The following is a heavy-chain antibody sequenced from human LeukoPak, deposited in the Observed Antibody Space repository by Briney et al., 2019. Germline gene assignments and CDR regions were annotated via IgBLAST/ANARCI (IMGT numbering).Heavy chain of an antibody. D-gene: IGHD2-2*01. Sequence: SVKVTCKASGGTFSSYAISWVRQAPGQGLEWMGGIIPIFGTANYAQKFQGRVTITADESTSTAYMELSSLRSEDTAVYYCARESRTPSAVVPAAMGYWGQGTLVTVSS. CDR1: GGTFSSYA. V-gene: IGHV1-69*13. CDR3: ARESRTPSAVVPAAMGY. J-gene: IGHJ4*02. CDR2: IIPIFGTA.